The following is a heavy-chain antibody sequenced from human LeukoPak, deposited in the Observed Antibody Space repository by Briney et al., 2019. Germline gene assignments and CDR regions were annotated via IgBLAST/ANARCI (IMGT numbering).Heavy chain of an antibody. D-gene: IGHD3-22*01. Sequence: SETLSLTCTVSGDSISDYYWTWIRQPAGKGLEWIGRIISSGYTNYNPSLTSRLAMSLDKSKNQLSLQLNSVTAADTAVYYCAGDLALVGYYYYMDVWGKGTSVTVSS. J-gene: IGHJ6*03. CDR2: IISSGYT. CDR3: AGDLALVGYYYYMDV. CDR1: GDSISDYY. V-gene: IGHV4-4*07.